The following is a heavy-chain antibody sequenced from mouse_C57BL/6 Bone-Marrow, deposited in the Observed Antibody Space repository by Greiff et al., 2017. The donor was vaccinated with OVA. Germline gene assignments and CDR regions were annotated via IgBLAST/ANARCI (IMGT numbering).Heavy chain of an antibody. Sequence: QVTLKVSGPGILQSSQTLSLTCSFSGFSLSTSGMGVSWIRQPSGKGLEWLAHIYWDDDKRYNPSLKSRLTISKDTSSNQVFLKITSVDTADTDTYYGARADYYYGSRHWYFDVWGTGTTVTVSS. CDR1: GFSLSTSGMG. D-gene: IGHD1-1*01. CDR2: IYWDDDK. CDR3: ARADYYYGSRHWYFDV. J-gene: IGHJ1*03. V-gene: IGHV8-12*01.